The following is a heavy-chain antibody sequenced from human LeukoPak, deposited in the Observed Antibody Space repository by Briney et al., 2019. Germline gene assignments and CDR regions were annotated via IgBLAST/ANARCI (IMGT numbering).Heavy chain of an antibody. J-gene: IGHJ4*02. CDR3: ARETAAGNQNY. V-gene: IGHV4-38-2*02. Sequence: SETLSLTCTVSGYSISSGYYWGWIRQPPGKGLEWIGSIYHSGRTYYNPSLKSRVTISVDTSKNQFSLKLSSVTAADTAVYYCARETAAGNQNYWGQGTLVTVSS. CDR2: IYHSGRT. CDR1: GYSISSGYY. D-gene: IGHD6-13*01.